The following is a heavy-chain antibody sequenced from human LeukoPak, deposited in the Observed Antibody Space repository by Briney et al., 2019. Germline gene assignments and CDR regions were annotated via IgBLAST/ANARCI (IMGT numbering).Heavy chain of an antibody. D-gene: IGHD1-26*01. Sequence: PGGSLRLSCAASGFTVSSNYMSWVRQAPGKGLEWVSIIYSGGSTFYADSVKGRFTISRDNSKDTLYLQMNSLRAEDTAVYYCARGGSYLSAFDIWGQGTMVTVSS. CDR1: GFTVSSNY. J-gene: IGHJ3*02. CDR3: ARGGSYLSAFDI. CDR2: IYSGGST. V-gene: IGHV3-53*01.